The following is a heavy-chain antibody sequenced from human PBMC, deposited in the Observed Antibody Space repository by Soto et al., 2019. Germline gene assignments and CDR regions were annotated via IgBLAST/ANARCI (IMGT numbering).Heavy chain of an antibody. D-gene: IGHD3-10*01. CDR2: IIPIFGTA. J-gene: IGHJ5*02. CDR3: ARGVGYGSGSYRSQDWFDP. V-gene: IGHV1-69*06. CDR1: GGTFSSYA. Sequence: QVQLVQSGAEVKKPGSSVKVSCKASGGTFSSYAISWVRQAPGQGLEWMGGIIPIFGTANYAQKFQGRVTITAEKTTSNAYLELSSLRSWDTAVYFCARGVGYGSGSYRSQDWFDPWGQGTLVTVSS.